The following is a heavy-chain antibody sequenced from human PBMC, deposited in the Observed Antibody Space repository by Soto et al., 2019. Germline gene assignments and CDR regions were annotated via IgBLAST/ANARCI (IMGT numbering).Heavy chain of an antibody. V-gene: IGHV1-8*01. CDR1: GYTFVDYD. CDR2: MNPNTGNT. Sequence: QVLLVQSGAEVKKPGASVKVSCEASGYTFVDYDINWVRQAAGQGLEWMGWMNPNTGNTAYAEKFQGSLTLTRDPSITPAFMELKGLTAEDTAMYYCARGRSSYSDHWAQGTHVTVSS. D-gene: IGHD6-13*01. CDR3: ARGRSSYSDH. J-gene: IGHJ4*02.